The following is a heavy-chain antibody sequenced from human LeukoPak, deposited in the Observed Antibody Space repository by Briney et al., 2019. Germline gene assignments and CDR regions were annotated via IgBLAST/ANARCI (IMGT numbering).Heavy chain of an antibody. CDR1: GFNFTTYS. Sequence: GGSLRLSCAASGFNFTTYSINWVGQAPGKGLEGVSSIGTSSTYTSYADSVKGRFTISRDNAKNSLYLQMDSLRTEDTAVYYCARDVAATGTYTDYWGQGALVTVSS. V-gene: IGHV3-21*01. J-gene: IGHJ4*02. D-gene: IGHD6-13*01. CDR2: IGTSSTYT. CDR3: ARDVAATGTYTDY.